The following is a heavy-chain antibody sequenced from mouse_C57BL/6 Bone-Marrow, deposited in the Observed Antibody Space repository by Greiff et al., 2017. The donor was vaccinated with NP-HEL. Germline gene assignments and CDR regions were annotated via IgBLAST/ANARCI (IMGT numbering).Heavy chain of an antibody. J-gene: IGHJ2*01. CDR1: GYTFTSYW. CDR3: AITTREDD. Sequence: QVQLQQPGAELVRPGTSVKLSCKASGYTFTSYWMHWVKQRPGQGLEWIGVIDPSDSYTNYNQKFKGKATLTVDTSSSTAYMQLSSLTSEDSAVYYCAITTREDDWGQGTTLTVSS. V-gene: IGHV1-59*01. CDR2: IDPSDSYT.